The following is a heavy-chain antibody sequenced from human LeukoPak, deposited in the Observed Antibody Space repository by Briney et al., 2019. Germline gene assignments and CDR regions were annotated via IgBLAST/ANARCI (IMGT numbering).Heavy chain of an antibody. V-gene: IGHV1-69*11. J-gene: IGHJ6*03. CDR3: AGGIAAAGTGYYYYMDV. CDR1: GGTFSSYA. D-gene: IGHD6-13*01. CDR2: IIPILGTA. Sequence: ASVKVSCKASGGTFSSYAISWVRQAPGQGLEWMGRIIPILGTANYAQKFQGRVTITTDESTSTAYMELSSLRSEDTAVYYCAGGIAAAGTGYYYYMDVWGKGTTVTVSS.